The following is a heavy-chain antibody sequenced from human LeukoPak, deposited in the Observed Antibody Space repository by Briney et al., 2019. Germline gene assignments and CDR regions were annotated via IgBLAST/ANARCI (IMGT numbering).Heavy chain of an antibody. V-gene: IGHV3-74*01. CDR1: GFTFSSYL. CDR2: INTDGSST. CDR3: ARGDYDFWSGPTHYDY. J-gene: IGHJ4*02. D-gene: IGHD3-3*01. Sequence: GGSLRLSCAASGFTFSSYLMHWVRQAPGKGLVWVSRINTDGSSTSYADSVKGRFTISRDNAKNTLYLQMNSLRAEDTAVYYCARGDYDFWSGPTHYDYWGQGILVTVSS.